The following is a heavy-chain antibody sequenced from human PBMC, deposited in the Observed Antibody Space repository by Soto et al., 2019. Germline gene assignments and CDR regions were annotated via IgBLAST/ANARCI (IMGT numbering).Heavy chain of an antibody. D-gene: IGHD1-26*01. V-gene: IGHV3-66*01. CDR2: IYSGGST. J-gene: IGHJ4*02. CDR3: ARVRWGYYFDY. CDR1: GFTVSSNY. Sequence: GGSLRLSCAASGFTVSSNYMNWVRQAPGKGLEWVSVIYSGGSTYYADSVKGRFTISRDNSKNTLYLQMNSLRAEDTAVYYCARVRWGYYFDYWGQGTLVTVSS.